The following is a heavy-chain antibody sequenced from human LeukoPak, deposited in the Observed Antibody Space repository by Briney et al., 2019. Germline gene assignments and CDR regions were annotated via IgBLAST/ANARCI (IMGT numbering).Heavy chain of an antibody. V-gene: IGHV3-64*01. J-gene: IGHJ3*02. CDR3: ARAVAGTEGAFDI. Sequence: PEGSLRLSCSASGFTFSSYAMPWVRQAPGKGLEYVSAISSNGGSTYYANSVKGRFTISRDNSKKTLYLQMGSLRAEDMAVYYCARAVAGTEGAFDIWGQGTMVTVSS. D-gene: IGHD6-19*01. CDR2: ISSNGGST. CDR1: GFTFSSYA.